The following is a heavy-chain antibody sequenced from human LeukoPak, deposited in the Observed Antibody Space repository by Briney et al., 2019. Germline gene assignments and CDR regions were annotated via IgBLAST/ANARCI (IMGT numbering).Heavy chain of an antibody. D-gene: IGHD6-19*01. CDR3: AGGRGGSGWIDY. CDR2: IYNSGST. J-gene: IGHJ4*02. Sequence: PSGTLSLTRTVSDGSVSAYYWSWIRQPPGKGLEWIGYIYNSGSTNYNPSLKSRVTISVDTSKNQFSLKLSSVTAADTAVYYCAGGRGGSGWIDYWGQGTLVTVSS. CDR1: DGSVSAYY. V-gene: IGHV4-59*02.